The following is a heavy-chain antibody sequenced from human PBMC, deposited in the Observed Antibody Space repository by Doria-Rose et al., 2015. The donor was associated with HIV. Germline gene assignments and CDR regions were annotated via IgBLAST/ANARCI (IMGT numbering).Heavy chain of an antibody. V-gene: IGHV2-26*01. Sequence: QVTLKESGPVLVKPTETLTLTCTVSGVSLSSPGMGVSWIRQPPGKALEWLANIFSDDERSYTTSLKSRRTISRGTSKSQVVLTMTDMDPVDTATYYCARIKSSRWYHKYYFDFWGQGTLVIVSA. CDR1: GVSLSSPGMG. J-gene: IGHJ4*02. D-gene: IGHD6-13*01. CDR3: ARIKSSRWYHKYYFDF. CDR2: IFSDDER.